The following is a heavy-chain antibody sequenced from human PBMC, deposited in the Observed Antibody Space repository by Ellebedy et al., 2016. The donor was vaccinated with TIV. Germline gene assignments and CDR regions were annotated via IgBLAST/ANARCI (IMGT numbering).Heavy chain of an antibody. J-gene: IGHJ4*02. D-gene: IGHD6-13*01. CDR3: ARSPAPGASAAPSDYDY. CDR2: ISSSHDYI. Sequence: GESLKISXATSGFTFSSSSMHWVRLAPGTGLEWVSSISSSHDYIFYADSVKGRFTISRDSAKNSLYLHMNSLRAEDTAVNYCARSPAPGASAAPSDYDYWGQGTRVTVSS. CDR1: GFTFSSSS. V-gene: IGHV3-21*04.